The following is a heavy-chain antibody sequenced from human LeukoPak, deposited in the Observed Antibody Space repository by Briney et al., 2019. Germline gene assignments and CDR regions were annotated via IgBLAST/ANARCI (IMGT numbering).Heavy chain of an antibody. Sequence: TGGSLRLSCAASGFTLSDYYMSWIRQAPGKGPEWISYMSDSGSYIKYADSVMGRFTISRDNAKNSLYLQMNSLRAEDTAVYYCARPFVSHGDFDHWGQGALVFVSS. CDR2: MSDSGSYI. J-gene: IGHJ4*02. CDR3: ARPFVSHGDFDH. CDR1: GFTLSDYY. D-gene: IGHD2-21*01. V-gene: IGHV3-11*01.